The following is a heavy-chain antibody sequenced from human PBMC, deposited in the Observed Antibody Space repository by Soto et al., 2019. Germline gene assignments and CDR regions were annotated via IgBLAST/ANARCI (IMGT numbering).Heavy chain of an antibody. CDR1: GFTFSSYW. CDR2: IKQDGSEK. J-gene: IGHJ3*02. CDR3: ARDQYQVTDAFDI. Sequence: GGSLRLSCAASGFTFSSYWMSWVRQAPGKGLEWVANIKQDGSEKYYVDSVKGRFTISRDNAKNSPYLQMNSLRAEDTAVYYCARDQYQVTDAFDIWGQGTMVTVSS. D-gene: IGHD5-18*01. V-gene: IGHV3-7*01.